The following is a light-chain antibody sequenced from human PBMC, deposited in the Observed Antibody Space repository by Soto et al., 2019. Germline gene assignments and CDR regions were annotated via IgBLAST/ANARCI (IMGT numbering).Light chain of an antibody. CDR2: EVT. Sequence: QSALTQPPSASGSPGQSVAISCTGTSSDVGGYNYVSWYQQHPGTAPKLMIYEVTNRPSGVSNRFSGSKSGNTASLTISGLQAEDEADYYCSSYTTCTTPGVLFGGGTKLTVL. CDR3: SSYTTCTTPGVL. J-gene: IGLJ2*01. V-gene: IGLV2-14*01. CDR1: SSDVGGYNY.